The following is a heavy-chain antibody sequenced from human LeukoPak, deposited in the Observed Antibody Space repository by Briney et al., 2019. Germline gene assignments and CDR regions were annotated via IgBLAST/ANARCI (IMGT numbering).Heavy chain of an antibody. D-gene: IGHD1-26*01. J-gene: IGHJ4*02. V-gene: IGHV4-34*01. CDR2: INHSGST. Sequence: PSETLSLTCAVYGGSFSGYYWSWIRQPPGKGLEWIGEINHSGSTNYNPSLKSRVTISVDTSKNQFSLKLSSVTAADTAVYYCARVGWELRAAYFDYWGQGTLVTVSS. CDR3: ARVGWELRAAYFDY. CDR1: GGSFSGYY.